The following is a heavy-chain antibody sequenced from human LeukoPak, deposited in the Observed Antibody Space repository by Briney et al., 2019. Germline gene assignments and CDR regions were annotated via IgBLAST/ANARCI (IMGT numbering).Heavy chain of an antibody. CDR1: GYSISSGYY. V-gene: IGHV4-38-2*01. J-gene: IGHJ4*02. CDR3: ARHVVNSSGDYFDY. D-gene: IGHD6-19*01. CDR2: IYYSGST. Sequence: SETLSLTCAVSGYSISSGYYWGWIRQPPGKGLEWIGSIYYSGSTYYNPFLKSGVTISVDTTKNKLSMKLSSVTSADTAVYYCARHVVNSSGDYFDYWGQGTLVTVSS.